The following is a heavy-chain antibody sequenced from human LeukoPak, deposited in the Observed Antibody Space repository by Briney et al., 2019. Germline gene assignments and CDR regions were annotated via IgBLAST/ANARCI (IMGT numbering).Heavy chain of an antibody. CDR2: IWNDGSNK. CDR3: AKDRGSYGQKDGFDI. J-gene: IGHJ3*02. V-gene: IGHV3-33*06. CDR1: GFTFSSYG. D-gene: IGHD3-16*01. Sequence: VGSLRLSCVASGFTFSSYGIHWVRQAPGKGLEWVAVIWNDGSNKYYADSVKGRFTISRDNSKNTLYLQMNSLRAEDTAVYYCAKDRGSYGQKDGFDIWGRGTMVTVSS.